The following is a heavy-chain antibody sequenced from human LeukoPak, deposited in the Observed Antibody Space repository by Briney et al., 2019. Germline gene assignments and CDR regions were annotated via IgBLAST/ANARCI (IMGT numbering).Heavy chain of an antibody. CDR1: GGTFSSYA. D-gene: IGHD3-16*01. J-gene: IGHJ4*02. CDR3: ARWGPYDN. Sequence: GASVKVSCKASGGTFSSYAITWVRQAPGQGLEWMGGIIPISGIANHAQKFQGRVTITADKSTNTAYMELSSLRSEDTAMYYCARWGPYDNWGQGTLVTVSS. V-gene: IGHV1-69*17. CDR2: IIPISGIA.